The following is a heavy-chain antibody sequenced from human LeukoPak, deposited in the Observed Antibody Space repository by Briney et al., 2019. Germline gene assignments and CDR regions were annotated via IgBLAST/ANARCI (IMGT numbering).Heavy chain of an antibody. Sequence: PGGSLRLSCAASGFTFSSYAMSWVRQAPGKGLEWVSAISGSGGSTYYADSVKGRFTISRDNSKNTLYLQMNSLRAEDTAVYYCAKDPGGSYQTYNWFDPWGQGTLVTVSS. V-gene: IGHV3-23*01. CDR1: GFTFSSYA. CDR2: ISGSGGST. J-gene: IGHJ5*02. D-gene: IGHD1-26*01. CDR3: AKDPGGSYQTYNWFDP.